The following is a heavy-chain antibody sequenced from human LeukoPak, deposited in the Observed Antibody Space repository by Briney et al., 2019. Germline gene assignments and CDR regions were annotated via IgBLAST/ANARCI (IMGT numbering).Heavy chain of an antibody. Sequence: GGSLRLSCAASGFTFSSYGMHWVRQAPGKGLEWVAVISYDGSNKYYADSVKGRFTISRDNSKNTLYLQMNSLRAEDTAVYYCAKGRLVTTVTEFDYWGQGTLVTVSS. J-gene: IGHJ4*02. CDR1: GFTFSSYG. V-gene: IGHV3-30*18. D-gene: IGHD4-17*01. CDR2: ISYDGSNK. CDR3: AKGRLVTTVTEFDY.